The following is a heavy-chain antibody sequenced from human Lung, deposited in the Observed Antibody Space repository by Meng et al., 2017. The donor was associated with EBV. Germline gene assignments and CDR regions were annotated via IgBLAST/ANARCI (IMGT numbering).Heavy chain of an antibody. V-gene: IGHV4-30-4*01. J-gene: IGHJ4*02. CDR2: IHHSGSA. D-gene: IGHD2-21*01. Sequence: QGQLQGAGPGLVEPSQTLSLTCPVSGGSMSSGNYYWSWIRQPPGKGLEWIGYIHHSGSAYYNPSLKSQVSTSVDTSKNQFSLNLNSMTAADTAVYYCASFDHIPRRNYFDYWGQGTLVTVSS. CDR3: ASFDHIPRRNYFDY. CDR1: GGSMSSGNYY.